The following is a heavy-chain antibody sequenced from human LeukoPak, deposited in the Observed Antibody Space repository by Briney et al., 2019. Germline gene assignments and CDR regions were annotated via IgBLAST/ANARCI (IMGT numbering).Heavy chain of an antibody. D-gene: IGHD3-16*01. CDR3: ARGETRNVY. V-gene: IGHV3-48*02. Sequence: QPGGSLRLSCAASGFTFSDYTMNWVRQAPGKGLEWVSQISSRGSIIYYADSVKGRFTISRDNDKNSIYLHMNILRDEDKAVYFWARGETRNVYGGQGTLATVSA. J-gene: IGHJ1*01. CDR1: GFTFSDYT. CDR2: ISSRGSII.